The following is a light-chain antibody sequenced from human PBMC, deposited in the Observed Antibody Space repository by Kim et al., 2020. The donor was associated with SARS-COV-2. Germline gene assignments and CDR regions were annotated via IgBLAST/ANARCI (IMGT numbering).Light chain of an antibody. Sequence: ASVGDRVTITCRASQSIIRFFNCYQQKPGEAPTLLIYGASRLQSGVPSRFSGSGSGTDITLTISSLQPEDFATYYCQQSYSTPPTFGQGTKVDIK. CDR3: QQSYSTPPT. CDR2: GAS. CDR1: QSIIRF. J-gene: IGKJ1*01. V-gene: IGKV1-39*01.